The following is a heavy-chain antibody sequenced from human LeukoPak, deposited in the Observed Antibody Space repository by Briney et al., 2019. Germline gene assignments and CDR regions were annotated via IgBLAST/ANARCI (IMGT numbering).Heavy chain of an antibody. CDR3: AKDYFEMATITDYFDY. D-gene: IGHD5-24*01. CDR2: ISYDGSNK. V-gene: IGHV3-30*18. CDR1: GFTFSSYG. J-gene: IGHJ4*02. Sequence: PGRSLRLSCAASGFTFSSYGMHWVRQAPGKGLEWVAVISYDGSNKYYADSVKGRLTISRDNSKNTLYLQMNSLRAEDTAVYYCAKDYFEMATITDYFDYWGQGTLVTVSS.